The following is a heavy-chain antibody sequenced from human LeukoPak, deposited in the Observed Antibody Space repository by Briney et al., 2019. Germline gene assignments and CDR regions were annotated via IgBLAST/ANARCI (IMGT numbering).Heavy chain of an antibody. CDR3: ATMLGYGASGYYYGGLDY. CDR2: IKQDGSEK. Sequence: GGSLRLSCAASGFTFSSYWMSWVRQAPGKGLEWVANIKQDGSEKYYVDSVKGRFTISRDNAKNSLYLQMNSLRAEDTAVYYCATMLGYGASGYYYGGLDYWGQGAPVTVSS. V-gene: IGHV3-7*01. D-gene: IGHD3-22*01. J-gene: IGHJ4*02. CDR1: GFTFSSYW.